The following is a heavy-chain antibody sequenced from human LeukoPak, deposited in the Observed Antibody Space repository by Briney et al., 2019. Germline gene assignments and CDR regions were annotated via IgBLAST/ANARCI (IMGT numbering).Heavy chain of an antibody. CDR2: ISSSGSTI. CDR3: ARVAVSGPTGWFDS. V-gene: IGHV3-11*04. Sequence: PGGSLRLSCAASGFTFSDYYMSWIRQAPGKGLEWVSYISSSGSTIYYADSVKGRFTISRDNVDNVVYLEMNGLRAEDTATYYCARVAVSGPTGWFDSWGQGTLVIVSS. CDR1: GFTFSDYY. J-gene: IGHJ5*01. D-gene: IGHD2-8*02.